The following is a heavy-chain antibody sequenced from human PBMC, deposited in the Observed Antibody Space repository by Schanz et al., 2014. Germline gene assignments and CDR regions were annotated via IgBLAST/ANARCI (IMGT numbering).Heavy chain of an antibody. CDR2: ITNKPNNYNT. CDR3: VRLDVHDY. J-gene: IGHJ4*02. CDR1: GFTFSDHY. Sequence: EVQLVESGGGMVQPGGSLRLSCAASGFTFSDHYMDWVRQAPGKGLEWVGRITNKPNNYNTEYAASVKGRFNISRDDSRNSLYLQMSSLKTDDTAVYYCVRLDVHDYWGQGTLVTVSA. V-gene: IGHV3-72*01. D-gene: IGHD3-16*01.